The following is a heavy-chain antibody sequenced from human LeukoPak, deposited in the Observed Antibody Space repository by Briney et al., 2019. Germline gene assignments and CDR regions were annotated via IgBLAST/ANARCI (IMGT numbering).Heavy chain of an antibody. CDR1: GFTFRSYG. CDR3: VGVAPYGDYEDY. D-gene: IGHD4-17*01. Sequence: GRSLRLSCAASGFTFRSYGMHWVRQAPGKGLEWVAVIWYDGSNKYYADSVKGRFTISRDNSKNTLYLQMNSLRAEDTAVYYCVGVAPYGDYEDYWGQGTLVTVSS. CDR2: IWYDGSNK. V-gene: IGHV3-33*01. J-gene: IGHJ4*02.